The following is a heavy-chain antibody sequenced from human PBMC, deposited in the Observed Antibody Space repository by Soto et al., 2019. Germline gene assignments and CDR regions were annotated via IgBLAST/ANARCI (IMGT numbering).Heavy chain of an antibody. Sequence: PSETLSLTCAVSGGSISSGGYSWSWIRQPPGKGLEWIGYIYHSGSTYYNPSLKSRVTISVDRSKNQFSLKLSSVTAADTAVYYCARGGDYSRGMDVWGQGTTVTVSS. CDR1: GGSISSGGYS. V-gene: IGHV4-30-2*01. CDR3: ARGGDYSRGMDV. CDR2: IYHSGST. D-gene: IGHD4-4*01. J-gene: IGHJ6*02.